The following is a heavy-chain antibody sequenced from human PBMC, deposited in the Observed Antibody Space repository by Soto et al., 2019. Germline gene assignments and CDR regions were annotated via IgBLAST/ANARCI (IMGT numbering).Heavy chain of an antibody. V-gene: IGHV1-18*01. D-gene: IGHD3-10*01. J-gene: IGHJ5*02. Sequence: ASVKVSCKASGYTFTSYGISWVRQAPGQGLERNGWISVYNGNTNYAQKLQGRVTMTTDTSTSTAYMELRSLRSDDTAVYYCARDAPLYGSGSYYPGAVWFDPWGQGTLVTVSS. CDR1: GYTFTSYG. CDR3: ARDAPLYGSGSYYPGAVWFDP. CDR2: ISVYNGNT.